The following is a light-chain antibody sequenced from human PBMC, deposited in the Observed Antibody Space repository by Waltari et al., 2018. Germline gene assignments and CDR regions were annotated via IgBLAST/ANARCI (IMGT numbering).Light chain of an antibody. V-gene: IGKV3-15*01. CDR3: QQYNTWPPYT. CDR1: QSVSSN. Sequence: EIVMTQSPGTLSVSPGERATLSCRASQSVSSNLAWYQQKPDQAPRLLIYGASNRATGIPARCSGSGSGTEFTLTISSLQSEDFAVYYCQQYNTWPPYTFGLGTKLEIK. J-gene: IGKJ2*01. CDR2: GAS.